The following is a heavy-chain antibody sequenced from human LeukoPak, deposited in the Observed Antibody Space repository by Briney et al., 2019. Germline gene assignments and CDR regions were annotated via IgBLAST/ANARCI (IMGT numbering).Heavy chain of an antibody. CDR2: ISSSGSTI. J-gene: IGHJ4*02. CDR3: ARLSYYDSSGYLGFDY. Sequence: PGGSLRLSCAASGFTFSSYSMNWVRQAPGKGLEWVSYISSSGSTIYYADSVKGRFTISRDNAKNSLYLQMNSLRAEDTAVYYCARLSYYDSSGYLGFDYWGQGTLVTVSS. V-gene: IGHV3-48*04. D-gene: IGHD3-22*01. CDR1: GFTFSSYS.